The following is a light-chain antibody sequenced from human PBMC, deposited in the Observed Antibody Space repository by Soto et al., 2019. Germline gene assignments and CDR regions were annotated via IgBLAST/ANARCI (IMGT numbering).Light chain of an antibody. CDR1: QSISSS. Sequence: EVVMTQSPATLSVSPGDTATLSCRASQSISSSLAWYQQKPGQAPRLLIYGASSRATGIPDRFSGSGSGTDFTLTISRLEPEDVAVYFCQQYGSSPPTFGQGTKVDIK. CDR3: QQYGSSPPT. CDR2: GAS. V-gene: IGKV3-20*01. J-gene: IGKJ1*01.